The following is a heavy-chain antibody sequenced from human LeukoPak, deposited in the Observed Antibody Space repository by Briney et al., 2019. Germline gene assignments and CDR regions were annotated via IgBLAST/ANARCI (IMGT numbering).Heavy chain of an antibody. J-gene: IGHJ5*02. V-gene: IGHV1-2*02. CDR2: INPNSGGT. CDR3: ARGIMITFGGVPSNWFDP. Sequence: ASVKVSCKASGYTFTGYYMHWVRQAPGQGLEWMGWINPNSGGTNYAQKFQGRVTMTRDTSTSTVYMELSSLRSEDTAVYYCARGIMITFGGVPSNWFDPWGQGTLVTVSS. CDR1: GYTFTGYY. D-gene: IGHD3-16*01.